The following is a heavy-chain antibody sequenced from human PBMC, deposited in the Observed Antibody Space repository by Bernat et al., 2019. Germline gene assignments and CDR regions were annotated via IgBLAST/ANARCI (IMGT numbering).Heavy chain of an antibody. CDR2: IIPILGIA. D-gene: IGHD2-15*01. CDR3: ARGGYCSGGSCNNWFDP. Sequence: QVQLVQSGAEVKKPGSSVKVSCKASGGTFSSYTISWVRQAPGQGLEWMGRIIPILGIANYAQKFQGRVTITADKSTSTAYMELSSLRSEDTAVYYCARGGYCSGGSCNNWFDPWGQGTLVTVSS. V-gene: IGHV1-69*02. CDR1: GGTFSSYT. J-gene: IGHJ5*02.